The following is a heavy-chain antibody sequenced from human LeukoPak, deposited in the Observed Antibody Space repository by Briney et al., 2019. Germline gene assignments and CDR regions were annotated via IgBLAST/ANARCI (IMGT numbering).Heavy chain of an antibody. Sequence: SVKVSCKASGGTFSSYATSWVRQAPGQGLEWMGRIIPILGIANYAQKFQGRVTITADKSTSTAYMELSSLRSEDTAVYYCAKDASYLGAFDIWGQGTMVTVSS. CDR3: AKDASYLGAFDI. J-gene: IGHJ3*02. D-gene: IGHD3-16*01. V-gene: IGHV1-69*04. CDR1: GGTFSSYA. CDR2: IIPILGIA.